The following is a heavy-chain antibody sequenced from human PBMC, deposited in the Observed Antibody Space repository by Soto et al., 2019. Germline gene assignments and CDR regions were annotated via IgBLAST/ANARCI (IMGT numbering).Heavy chain of an antibody. CDR1: GGSISSGGYS. Sequence: PSETLSLTCAVSGGSISSGGYSWSWIRQPPGKGLEWIGYIYHSGSTNYNPSLKSRVTISVDKSKNQFFLKLSSVIAADTAVYYCARLSRSYYGSGYYYYGMDVWGQGTTVTVSS. CDR3: ARLSRSYYGSGYYYYGMDV. J-gene: IGHJ6*02. V-gene: IGHV4-30-2*01. D-gene: IGHD3-10*01. CDR2: IYHSGST.